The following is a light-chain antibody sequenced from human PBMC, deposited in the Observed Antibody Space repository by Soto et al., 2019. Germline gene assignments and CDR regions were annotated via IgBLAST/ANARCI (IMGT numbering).Light chain of an antibody. V-gene: IGKV3-15*01. CDR1: QSVSSN. CDR3: QQYNNWPGA. Sequence: DMVVPQCPAPVSMCIGKRATLSCRASQSVSSNLAWYQQKPGQAPRLLIYGASTRATGIPARFSGSGSGTESTLTISSLQSEDLAVYYCQQYNNWPGAVGQGTKVDIK. J-gene: IGKJ1*01. CDR2: GAS.